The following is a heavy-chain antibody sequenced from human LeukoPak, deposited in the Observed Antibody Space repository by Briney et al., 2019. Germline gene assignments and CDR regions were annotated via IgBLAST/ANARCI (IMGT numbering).Heavy chain of an antibody. V-gene: IGHV1-18*01. CDR1: GYTFTSYG. Sequence: GASVKVSCKASGYTFTSYGISWVRQAPGQGLEWMGWISAYNGNTNYAQKLRGRVTMTTDTSTSTAYMELRSLRSDDTAVYYCARLPPPGIAALYYFDYWGQGTLVTVSS. D-gene: IGHD6-6*01. CDR2: ISAYNGNT. CDR3: ARLPPPGIAALYYFDY. J-gene: IGHJ4*02.